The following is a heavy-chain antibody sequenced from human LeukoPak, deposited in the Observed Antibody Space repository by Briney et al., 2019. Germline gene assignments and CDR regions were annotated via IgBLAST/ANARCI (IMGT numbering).Heavy chain of an antibody. CDR1: GGSIRGYY. V-gene: IGHV4-4*07. CDR3: ARGDGYSSRWYEN. J-gene: IGHJ4*02. D-gene: IGHD6-13*01. CDR2: IYTSGST. Sequence: SETLSLTCIVSGGSIRGYYWSWIRQPAGKGLGWIGCIYTSGSTNYNPSLKSRVTMSVDTSKNQFSLKLSSVTATDTAVYYCARGDGYSSRWYENWGQGTLVTVSS.